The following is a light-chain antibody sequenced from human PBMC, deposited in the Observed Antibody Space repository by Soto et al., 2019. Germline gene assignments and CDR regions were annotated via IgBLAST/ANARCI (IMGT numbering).Light chain of an antibody. CDR2: AAS. J-gene: IGKJ2*01. CDR3: QQQGT. Sequence: EIVLTQSPGTLSLSPGERATLSCRASQSLSSSYVVWYQQKPGQAPRLLIYAASRRATGIPDRFSGSGSATEYTLTISRLEPEDFAVYCRQQQGTFGQGTKLEIK. CDR1: QSLSSSY. V-gene: IGKV3-20*01.